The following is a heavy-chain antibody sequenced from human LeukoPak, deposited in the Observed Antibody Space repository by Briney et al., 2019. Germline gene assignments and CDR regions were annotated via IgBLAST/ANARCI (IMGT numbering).Heavy chain of an antibody. Sequence: GGSLRLSCAASGFTFSSYEMNWVRQAPGKGLEWVSYISSSGSTIYYADSVKGRFTIPRDNAKNSLYLQMNSLRGEDTAMYYCARVQGGGYRTADYWGQGTLVTVSS. CDR2: ISSSGSTI. D-gene: IGHD6-19*01. CDR1: GFTFSSYE. V-gene: IGHV3-48*03. J-gene: IGHJ4*02. CDR3: ARVQGGGYRTADY.